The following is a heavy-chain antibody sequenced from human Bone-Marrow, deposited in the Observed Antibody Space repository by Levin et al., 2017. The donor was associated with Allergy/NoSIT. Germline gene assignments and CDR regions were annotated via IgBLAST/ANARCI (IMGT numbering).Heavy chain of an antibody. Sequence: KPGESLKISCKVSGGTFSTNTISWVRQAPGQGLELVGGIIPIFGATNYAQKFQGRVTMTADESTETAYLDLANLRSEDTAVYYCARDGPTAVAGTRYFDSWGQGTLVTVSS. CDR2: IIPIFGAT. J-gene: IGHJ4*02. CDR3: ARDGPTAVAGTRYFDS. CDR1: GGTFSTNT. V-gene: IGHV1-69*01. D-gene: IGHD6-19*01.